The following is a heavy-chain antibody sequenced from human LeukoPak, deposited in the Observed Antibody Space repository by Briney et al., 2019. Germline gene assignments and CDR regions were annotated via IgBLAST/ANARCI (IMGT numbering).Heavy chain of an antibody. CDR1: GFSLSTSGVG. CDR3: AHRGRFGELLDY. Sequence: SGPTLVKPTQTLTLTCTFSGFSLSTSGVGVGWIRQPPGKALEWLALIYWNDDKRYSPSLKSRLTITKDTSKNQVVLTMTNMDPVDTATYYCAHRGRFGELLDYWGQGTLVTVSS. J-gene: IGHJ4*02. V-gene: IGHV2-5*01. CDR2: IYWNDDK. D-gene: IGHD3-10*01.